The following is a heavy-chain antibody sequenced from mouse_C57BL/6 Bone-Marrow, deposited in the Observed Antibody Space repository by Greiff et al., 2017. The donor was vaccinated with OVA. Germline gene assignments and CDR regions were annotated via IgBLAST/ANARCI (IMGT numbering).Heavy chain of an antibody. Sequence: DVKLVESGGGLVKPGGSLKLSCAASGFTFSSYAMSWVRQTPEKRLEWVATISDGGSYTYYPDNVKGRFTISRDNAKNNLYLQMSHLKSEDTAMYYCARDRPVAHYYAMDYWGQGTSVTVSS. V-gene: IGHV5-4*01. CDR1: GFTFSSYA. D-gene: IGHD1-1*01. CDR2: ISDGGSYT. J-gene: IGHJ4*01. CDR3: ARDRPVAHYYAMDY.